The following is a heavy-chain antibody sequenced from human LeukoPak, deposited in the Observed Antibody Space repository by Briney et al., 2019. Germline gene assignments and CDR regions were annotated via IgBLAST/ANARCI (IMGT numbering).Heavy chain of an antibody. V-gene: IGHV3-53*01. CDR3: ARVDSSRAFDI. CDR2: IYSGGST. J-gene: IGHJ3*02. Sequence: GGSLRLSCPASGCTFSSYAMHWVRQAPGNGLEWVSVIYSGGSTYYADSVKGRITISRDNSKNTLYLQMNSLRAEDTAVYYCARVDSSRAFDIWGQGTMVTVSS. D-gene: IGHD3/OR15-3a*01. CDR1: GCTFSSYA.